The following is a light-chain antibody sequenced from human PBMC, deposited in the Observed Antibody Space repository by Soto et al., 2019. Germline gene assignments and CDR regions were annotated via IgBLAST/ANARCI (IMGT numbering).Light chain of an antibody. Sequence: DIQMTQSPSSLSASVGDRVTITCRTSQSISWYLNWFQQKPGKAPKLLIYAASNLQSGVPSRFSGSGSGTDFTLTISSLQPEDFATYYCQQSFSTPGTFGQGSKVEIK. CDR3: QQSFSTPGT. J-gene: IGKJ1*01. V-gene: IGKV1-39*01. CDR1: QSISWY. CDR2: AAS.